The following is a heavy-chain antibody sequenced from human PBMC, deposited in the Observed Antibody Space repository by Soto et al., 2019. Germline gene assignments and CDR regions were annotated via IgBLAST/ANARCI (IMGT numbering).Heavy chain of an antibody. D-gene: IGHD6-13*01. Sequence: SAKVSSKASSYTFTSYGIHWVRHAPVQRLEWMGWINAANGDTKYSPKFQGRVTITRDTSASTAYMELSSLRSEDTAVYYCVRRNVSATGIDWFDPWGQGTLVTVSS. J-gene: IGHJ5*02. CDR2: INAANGDT. V-gene: IGHV1-3*01. CDR3: VRRNVSATGIDWFDP. CDR1: SYTFTSYG.